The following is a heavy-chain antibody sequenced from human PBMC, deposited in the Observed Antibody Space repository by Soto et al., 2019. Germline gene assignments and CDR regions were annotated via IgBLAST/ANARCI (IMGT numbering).Heavy chain of an antibody. CDR1: GGSVSSGSYY. CDR2: IYYSGST. J-gene: IGHJ4*02. D-gene: IGHD3-16*01. V-gene: IGHV4-61*01. CDR3: ARETVRGRECRFDY. Sequence: QVQLQESGPGLVKPSETLSLTCTVSGGSVSSGSYYWSWIRQPPGQGLEWIGYIYYSGSTNYNPSRKSRVNISVDTSKNQSALKLGSVTAADTAVYYCARETVRGRECRFDYWGQCTLVTVSS.